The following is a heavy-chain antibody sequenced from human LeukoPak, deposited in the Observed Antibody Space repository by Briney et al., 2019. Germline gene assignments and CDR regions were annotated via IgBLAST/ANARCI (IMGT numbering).Heavy chain of an antibody. D-gene: IGHD3-10*01. Sequence: GGSLRLSCAASGFTFSSYAMSWVRQAPGKGPEWVSAISGSGGSTYYADSVKGRFTISRDNSKNTLYLQMNSLRAEDTAVYYCAKDLGVTNWFDPWGQGTLVTVSS. CDR2: ISGSGGST. CDR1: GFTFSSYA. J-gene: IGHJ5*02. CDR3: AKDLGVTNWFDP. V-gene: IGHV3-23*01.